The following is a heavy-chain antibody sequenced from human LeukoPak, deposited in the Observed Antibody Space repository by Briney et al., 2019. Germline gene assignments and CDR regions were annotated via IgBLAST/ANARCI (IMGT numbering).Heavy chain of an antibody. Sequence: SETLSLTCTVSGVSISSYYWSWIRQPPGKGLEWIGYIYYSGSTNFNPSLKSRVTISVDTSKNQFSLKLSSVTAADTAVYYCARARPDPNDFWSGYYYYYGMDVWGQGTTVTVSS. D-gene: IGHD3-3*01. CDR3: ARARPDPNDFWSGYYYYYGMDV. CDR2: IYYSGST. CDR1: GVSISSYY. J-gene: IGHJ6*02. V-gene: IGHV4-59*01.